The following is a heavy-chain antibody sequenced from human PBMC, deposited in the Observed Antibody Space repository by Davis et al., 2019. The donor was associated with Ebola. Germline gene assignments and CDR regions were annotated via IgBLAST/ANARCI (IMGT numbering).Heavy chain of an antibody. D-gene: IGHD1/OR15-1a*01. Sequence: SETLSLTCSVSGGSISSYYWSWIRQPPGKGLEWIGDVYDSETTNYNPSLNSRVTMSVDTTNNQFFLKLSSVTAADTAVYYCARCRGNGWTKDFWGQGRLVTVSS. CDR2: VYDSETT. CDR1: GGSISSYY. CDR3: ARCRGNGWTKDF. J-gene: IGHJ4*02. V-gene: IGHV4-59*01.